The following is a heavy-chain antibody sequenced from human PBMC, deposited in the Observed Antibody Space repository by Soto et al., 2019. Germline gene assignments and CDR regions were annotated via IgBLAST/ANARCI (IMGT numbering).Heavy chain of an antibody. D-gene: IGHD1-26*01. CDR2: IVVGSGNT. V-gene: IGHV1-58*01. CDR3: AADFTWEVLRWFDP. J-gene: IGHJ5*02. Sequence: EASVKGSCTASGFTFTSSAVQWVRQARGQRLEWIGWIVVGSGNTNYAQKFQERVTITRDMSTSTAYMELSSLRSEDTAVYYCAADFTWEVLRWFDPWGQGTLVTVSS. CDR1: GFTFTSSA.